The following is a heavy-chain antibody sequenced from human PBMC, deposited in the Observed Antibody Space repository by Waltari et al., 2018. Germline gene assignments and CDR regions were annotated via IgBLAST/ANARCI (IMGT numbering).Heavy chain of an antibody. Sequence: QLQLQESGPGLVKPSGTLSLSCAVSGESVSSNCWWSWVRQSPQRGLEWMGQVHGSGAANYNPSFASRVTVSLDTSSNDFSLKMTSATAADTAVYYCARDRGRGLYLDSWGPGTLVAVS. D-gene: IGHD2-15*01. CDR2: VHGSGAA. J-gene: IGHJ4*02. V-gene: IGHV4-4*02. CDR1: GESVSSNCW. CDR3: ARDRGRGLYLDS.